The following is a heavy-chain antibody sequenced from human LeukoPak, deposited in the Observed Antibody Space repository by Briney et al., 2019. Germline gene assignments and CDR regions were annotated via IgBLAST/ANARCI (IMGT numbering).Heavy chain of an antibody. CDR3: AKGKARAIPATAKAYYYLDV. D-gene: IGHD2-2*01. Sequence: SVKVSCKASGGTFSSYGITWVRQAPGQGLEWMGGIIPMFGTTNYAQNFQDRVTITADESTSTAYMEVSSLRSEDTAMYYCAKGKARAIPATAKAYYYLDVWGTGTTVTVSS. CDR2: IIPMFGTT. CDR1: GGTFSSYG. J-gene: IGHJ6*03. V-gene: IGHV1-69*13.